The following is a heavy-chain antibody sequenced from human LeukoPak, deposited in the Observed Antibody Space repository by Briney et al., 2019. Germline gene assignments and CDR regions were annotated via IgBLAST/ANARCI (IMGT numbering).Heavy chain of an antibody. CDR1: GGSFSGYY. Sequence: SETLSLTCAVYGGSFSGYYWSWIRQPPGKGLEWIGEINHSGSTNYNPSLKSRVTISVDTYKNQFSLKLSSVTAADTAVYYCARGLGIAARPFYYYYYMDVWGKGTTVTVSS. V-gene: IGHV4-34*01. J-gene: IGHJ6*03. D-gene: IGHD6-6*01. CDR3: ARGLGIAARPFYYYYYMDV. CDR2: INHSGST.